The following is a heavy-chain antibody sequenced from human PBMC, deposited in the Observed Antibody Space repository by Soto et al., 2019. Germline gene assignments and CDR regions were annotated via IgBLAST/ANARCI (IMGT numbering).Heavy chain of an antibody. CDR3: ARDFWGLSHFDY. D-gene: IGHD3-16*01. Sequence: GGSLRLSCAASGFTFSSYSISWVRQAPGKGLEWVSYISSSSSTIYYADSVKGRFTISRDNAKNSLYLQMNSLTTEDTAVYYCARDFWGLSHFDYWGQGAPVTVSS. CDR2: ISSSSSTI. V-gene: IGHV3-48*01. J-gene: IGHJ4*02. CDR1: GFTFSSYS.